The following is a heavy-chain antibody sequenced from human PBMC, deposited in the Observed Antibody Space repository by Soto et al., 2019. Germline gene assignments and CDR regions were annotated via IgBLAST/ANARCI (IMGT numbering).Heavy chain of an antibody. J-gene: IGHJ6*03. CDR2: IKQDGSEK. CDR1: GFTFSSYW. Sequence: EVQLVESGGGLVQPGGSLRLSCAASGFTFSSYWMSWVRQAPGKGLEWVANIKQDGSEKYYVDSVKGRFTISRDNAKNSLYLQMNSLRAEDTAVYYCARDQPYSNYVLGVGANYYYMDVWGKGTTVTVSS. D-gene: IGHD4-4*01. CDR3: ARDQPYSNYVLGVGANYYYMDV. V-gene: IGHV3-7*01.